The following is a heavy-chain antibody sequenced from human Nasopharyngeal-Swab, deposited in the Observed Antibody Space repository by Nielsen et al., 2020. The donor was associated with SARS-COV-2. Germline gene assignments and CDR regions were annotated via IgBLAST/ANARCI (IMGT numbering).Heavy chain of an antibody. CDR2: ISSSSSYI. CDR1: GFTFSSYS. V-gene: IGHV3-21*01. J-gene: IGHJ4*02. Sequence: GGSLRLSCAASGFTFSSYSMNWVRQAPGKGLEWVSSISSSSSYIYYADSVKGRFTISRDNAKNSLYLQMNSLRAEDTAVYYCASFWSGYYTPDYWGQGTLVTASS. CDR3: ASFWSGYYTPDY. D-gene: IGHD3-3*01.